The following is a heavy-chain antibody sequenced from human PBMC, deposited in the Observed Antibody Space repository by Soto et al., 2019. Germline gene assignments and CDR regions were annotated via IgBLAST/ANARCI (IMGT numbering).Heavy chain of an antibody. V-gene: IGHV3-43*01. CDR1: GFTFDDYT. Sequence: GGSLRLSCAASGFTFDDYTMHWVRQAPGKGLEWVSLISWDGGSTYYADSVKGRFTISRDNSKNSLYLQMNSLRTEDTALYYCANDGNMDVWGQGTKVTVSS. J-gene: IGHJ6*02. CDR2: ISWDGGST. CDR3: ANDGNMDV.